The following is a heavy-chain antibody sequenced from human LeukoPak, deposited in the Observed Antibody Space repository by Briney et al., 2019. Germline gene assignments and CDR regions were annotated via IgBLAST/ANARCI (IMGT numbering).Heavy chain of an antibody. J-gene: IGHJ3*02. CDR1: GGSISSGGYY. V-gene: IGHV3-23*01. D-gene: IGHD3-10*01. CDR3: ANFMVRGQNNDAFDI. Sequence: ETLSLTCTVSGGSISSGGYYWSWVRQAPGKGLEWVSAISGSGGSTYYADSVKGRFTISRDNSKNTLYLQMNSLRAEDTAVYYCANFMVRGQNNDAFDIWGQGTMVTVSS. CDR2: ISGSGGST.